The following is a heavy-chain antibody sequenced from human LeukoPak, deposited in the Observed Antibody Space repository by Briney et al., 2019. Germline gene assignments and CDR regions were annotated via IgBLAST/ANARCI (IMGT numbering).Heavy chain of an antibody. CDR1: GFTFSSYW. V-gene: IGHV3-74*01. CDR2: INTDGSDT. J-gene: IGHJ3*02. Sequence: GGSLRLSCAASGFTFSSYWVHWVRQAPGKGLVWVSRINTDGSDTRYADSVKGRFTISRDNAKNTLSLQMNSLRAEDTAVYYCARGVVANAFDIWGQGTMATVSS. D-gene: IGHD3-22*01. CDR3: ARGVVANAFDI.